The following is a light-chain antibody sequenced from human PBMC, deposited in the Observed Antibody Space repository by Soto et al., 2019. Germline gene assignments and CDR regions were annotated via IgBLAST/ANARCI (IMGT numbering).Light chain of an antibody. V-gene: IGLV2-14*01. CDR1: SSDVGANIF. CDR3: SSFTTDSTYV. CDR2: TVS. J-gene: IGLJ1*01. Sequence: QSALTQPASVSGSPGQSITISCTGTSSDVGANIFVSWYQQHPGKVPKLMIYTVSSRPSGVSQRFSGSKSGNTASLTISGLQAEDEADYYCSSFTTDSTYVFGTGTMLTVL.